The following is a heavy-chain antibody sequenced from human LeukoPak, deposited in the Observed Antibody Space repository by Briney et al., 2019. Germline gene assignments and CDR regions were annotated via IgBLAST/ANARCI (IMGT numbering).Heavy chain of an antibody. CDR2: IYYSGST. V-gene: IGHV4-61*01. CDR3: ARDTVVPAAMNYYYYGMDV. CDR1: GGSVSSGSYY. J-gene: IGHJ6*02. Sequence: SETLSLTCTVSGGSVSSGSYYWSWIRQPPGTGLEWIGYIYYSGSTNYNPSLKSRVTISVDTSKNQFSLKLSSVTAADTAVYYCARDTVVPAAMNYYYYGMDVWGQGTTVTVSS. D-gene: IGHD2-2*01.